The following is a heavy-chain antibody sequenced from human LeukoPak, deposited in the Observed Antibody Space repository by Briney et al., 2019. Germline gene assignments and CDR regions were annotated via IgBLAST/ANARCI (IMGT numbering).Heavy chain of an antibody. Sequence: ASVKVSCKASGYTFTGYYMHWVRQAPGQGLEWMGRINPNSGSTNYAQKFQGRVTMTRDTSISTAYMELSRLRSDDTAVYYCASRLSKLLWFGEFPLDYWGQGTLVTVSS. J-gene: IGHJ4*02. D-gene: IGHD3-10*01. CDR3: ASRLSKLLWFGEFPLDY. V-gene: IGHV1-2*06. CDR1: GYTFTGYY. CDR2: INPNSGST.